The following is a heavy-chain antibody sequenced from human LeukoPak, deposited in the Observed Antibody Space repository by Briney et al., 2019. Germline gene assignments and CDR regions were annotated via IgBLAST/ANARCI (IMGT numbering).Heavy chain of an antibody. D-gene: IGHD1-26*01. J-gene: IGHJ4*02. CDR2: ISTSSSYI. CDR1: GFTLSSYS. V-gene: IGHV3-21*04. Sequence: PGGSLRLSCAASGFTLSSYSMNWVRQAPGKGLEWVSSISTSSSYIYSADSVKGRFTISRDNARNSLYLQMNSLRAEDTAVYYCAKGDRTWELPHDYWGQGTLVTVSS. CDR3: AKGDRTWELPHDY.